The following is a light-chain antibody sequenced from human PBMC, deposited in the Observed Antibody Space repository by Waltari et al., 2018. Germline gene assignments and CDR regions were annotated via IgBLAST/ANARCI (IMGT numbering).Light chain of an antibody. CDR2: DAS. V-gene: IGKV1-33*01. J-gene: IGKJ2*01. Sequence: IQMTQPSSSLSASVVDIVTITCQESQDISNYLNWYQQKPGKATKLLIYDASNLETGVPSRFSGSGSGTDFTFTISSLQPEDIATYYCQQYDNLPPYTFGQGTKLEIK. CDR1: QDISNY. CDR3: QQYDNLPPYT.